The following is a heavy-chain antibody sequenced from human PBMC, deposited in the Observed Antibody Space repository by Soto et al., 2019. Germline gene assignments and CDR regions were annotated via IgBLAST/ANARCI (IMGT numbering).Heavy chain of an antibody. Sequence: QVQLVESGGGVVQPGRSLRLSCAASGFTFSSYGMHWVRQAPGKGLEWVAVIWYDGSNKYYADSVKGRFTISRDNSKNTLYRQMNSLRAEDTAVYYCARDCSSTSCSYYGMDVWGQGTTVTVSS. J-gene: IGHJ6*02. CDR1: GFTFSSYG. D-gene: IGHD2-2*01. V-gene: IGHV3-33*01. CDR3: ARDCSSTSCSYYGMDV. CDR2: IWYDGSNK.